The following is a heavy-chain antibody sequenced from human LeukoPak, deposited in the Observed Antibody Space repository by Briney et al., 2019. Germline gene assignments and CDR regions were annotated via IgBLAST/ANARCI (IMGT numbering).Heavy chain of an antibody. CDR1: GFTFSSYA. J-gene: IGHJ4*02. V-gene: IGHV3-30*04. Sequence: GGSLRLSCAASGFTFSSYAMHWVRQAPGKGLEWVAVISYDGSNKYYADSVKGRFTVSRDNSKNTLYLQMNSLRAEDTAVYYCARSVAAVDYWGQGTLVTVSS. CDR2: ISYDGSNK. CDR3: ARSVAAVDY. D-gene: IGHD6-19*01.